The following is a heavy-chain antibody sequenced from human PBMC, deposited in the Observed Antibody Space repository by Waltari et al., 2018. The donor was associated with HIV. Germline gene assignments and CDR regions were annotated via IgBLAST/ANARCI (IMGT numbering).Heavy chain of an antibody. CDR3: ARDGPLYSNDYWYFDL. CDR1: GGSISSYY. Sequence: QVQLQESGPGLVKPSETLSLTCTVSGGSISSYYWSWIRQPPGKGLEWIGYIYYSGSTNYNPSLKSRVTISVDTSKNQFSLKLSSVTAADMAVYYCARDGPLYSNDYWYFDLWGRGTLVTVSS. J-gene: IGHJ2*01. CDR2: IYYSGST. D-gene: IGHD6-13*01. V-gene: IGHV4-59*01.